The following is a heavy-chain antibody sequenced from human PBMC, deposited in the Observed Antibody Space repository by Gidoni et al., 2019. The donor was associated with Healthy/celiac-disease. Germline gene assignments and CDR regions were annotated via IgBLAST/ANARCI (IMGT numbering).Heavy chain of an antibody. CDR1: NW. Sequence: NWWSWVRQPPGKGLEWIGEIYHSGSTNYNPSLKSRVTISVDKSKNQFSLTLSSVTAADTAVYYCARDLAGEYFDYWGQGTLVTVSS. J-gene: IGHJ4*02. D-gene: IGHD3-16*01. V-gene: IGHV4-4*02. CDR2: IYHSGST. CDR3: ARDLAGEYFDY.